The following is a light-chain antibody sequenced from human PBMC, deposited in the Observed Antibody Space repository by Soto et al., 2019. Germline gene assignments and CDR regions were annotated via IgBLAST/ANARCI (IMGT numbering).Light chain of an antibody. V-gene: IGKV3-20*01. J-gene: IGKJ1*01. CDR3: QQYGSSPHQ. CDR1: RGSSSN. CDR2: GAS. Sequence: EFVETLAPSKLTQSPGATATLSCAARRGSSSNLAWYQQKPGQAPRLLIYGASSRATGIPARFSGSGSGTDFTLTISRLQPEDFAVYYCQQYGSSPHQFGQGTKVDIK.